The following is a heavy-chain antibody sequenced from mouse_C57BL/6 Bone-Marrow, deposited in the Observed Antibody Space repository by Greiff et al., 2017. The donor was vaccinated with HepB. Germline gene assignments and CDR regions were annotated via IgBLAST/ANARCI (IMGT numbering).Heavy chain of an antibody. Sequence: EVQLQQSGTVLARPGASVKMSCKTSGYTFTSYWMHWVKQRPGQGLEWIGAIYPGNSDTSYNQKFKGKANLTAVTSASTAYMELSSLTDEDSAVYYCTKESYYYGSSNDYYAMDYWGQGTSVTVSS. CDR1: GYTFTSYW. CDR2: IYPGNSDT. CDR3: TKESYYYGSSNDYYAMDY. D-gene: IGHD1-1*01. V-gene: IGHV1-5*01. J-gene: IGHJ4*01.